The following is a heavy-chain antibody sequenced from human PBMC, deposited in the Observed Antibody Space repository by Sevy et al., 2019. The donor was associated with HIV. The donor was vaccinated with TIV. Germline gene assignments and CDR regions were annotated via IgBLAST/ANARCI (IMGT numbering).Heavy chain of an antibody. Sequence: GGSLRLSCAASGFRFTDYWMSWVRQTPGKGLEWVATIKQDESEKYYVDSVKGRFVISRDNGKTSVSLQMNGLRVEDTALYYCARELGDFNWRPYYFDSWGQGTLVTVSS. CDR3: ARELGDFNWRPYYFDS. CDR1: GFRFTDYW. V-gene: IGHV3-7*01. CDR2: IKQDESEK. D-gene: IGHD2-21*02. J-gene: IGHJ4*02.